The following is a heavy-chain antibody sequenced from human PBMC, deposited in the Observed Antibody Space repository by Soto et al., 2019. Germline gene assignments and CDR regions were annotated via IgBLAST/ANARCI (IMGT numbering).Heavy chain of an antibody. V-gene: IGHV3-23*01. D-gene: IGHD2-2*02. CDR2: ISGSGDST. J-gene: IGHJ4*02. CDR3: AKGTVPAAIRRDYFDY. CDR1: GFTFSTYA. Sequence: PGGSLRLSCAASGFTFSTYAMSWVRQAPGKGLEWVSAISGSGDSTYCADSVKGRFTISRDNSKNTLYLQMNSLRAEDTAVYYCAKGTVPAAIRRDYFDYWGQGTLVTLSS.